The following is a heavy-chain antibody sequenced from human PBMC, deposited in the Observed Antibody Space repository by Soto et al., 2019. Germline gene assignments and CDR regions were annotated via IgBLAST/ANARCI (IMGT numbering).Heavy chain of an antibody. J-gene: IGHJ4*02. CDR1: GGSISSSSYY. D-gene: IGHD4-17*01. Sequence: SETLSLTCTVSGGSISSSSYYWGWIRQPPGKGLEWIGSIYYSGSTYYNPSLKSRVTISVDTSKNQFSLKLSSVTAADTAVYYCARHSGATVTTNIDYWGQGTLVTVSS. V-gene: IGHV4-39*01. CDR3: ARHSGATVTTNIDY. CDR2: IYYSGST.